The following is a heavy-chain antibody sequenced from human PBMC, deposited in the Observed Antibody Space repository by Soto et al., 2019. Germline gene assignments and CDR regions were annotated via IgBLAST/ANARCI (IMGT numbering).Heavy chain of an antibody. CDR3: AADVVEMATTENY. CDR2: INPSGGST. J-gene: IGHJ4*02. D-gene: IGHD2-2*01. Sequence: ASMKVSCKASGYTFTSYSMHWVRQAPGQGLEWMGIINPSGGSTSYAQKFQGRVTITRDMSTSTAYMELSSLRSEDTAVYYCAADVVEMATTENYRGQGTLVTVPS. CDR1: GYTFTSYS. V-gene: IGHV1-46*01.